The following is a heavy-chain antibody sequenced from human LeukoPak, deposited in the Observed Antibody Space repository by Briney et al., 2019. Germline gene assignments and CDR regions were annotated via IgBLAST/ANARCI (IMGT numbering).Heavy chain of an antibody. J-gene: IGHJ1*01. D-gene: IGHD3-22*01. CDR2: INPSGGST. V-gene: IGHV1-46*01. Sequence: ASVKVSCKASGYTFTSYYMHWVRQAPGQGLEWMGIINPSGGSTNYAQKFQGRVTMTRDTSTSTVYMELSSMRSEDTAVYYCARPSTYYYDSSGYSSRSSEYFQHWGQGTLVTVSS. CDR3: ARPSTYYYDSSGYSSRSSEYFQH. CDR1: GYTFTSYY.